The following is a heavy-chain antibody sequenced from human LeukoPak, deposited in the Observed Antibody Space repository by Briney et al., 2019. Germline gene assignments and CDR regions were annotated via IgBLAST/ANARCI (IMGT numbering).Heavy chain of an antibody. CDR2: IYYSGAI. CDR3: ARHPPPGNNGYEGFIDN. Sequence: SETLSLTCSVSGGSISNYYWSWIRQPAGKGLEWIDYIYYSGAINYNPFLKSRVTISVDASKKQFSLNLKSVTAADTAVYYCARHPPPGNNGYEGFIDNWGQGTLVIVSS. CDR1: GGSISNYY. V-gene: IGHV4-59*08. J-gene: IGHJ4*02. D-gene: IGHD5-12*01.